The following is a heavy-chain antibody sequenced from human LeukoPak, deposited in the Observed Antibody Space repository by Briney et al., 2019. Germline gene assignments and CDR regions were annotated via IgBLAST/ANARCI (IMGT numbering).Heavy chain of an antibody. J-gene: IGHJ5*02. CDR2: IHYSGST. Sequence: SETLSLTCTVSGGSISSYYWSWIRQPPGKGLEWIGYIHYSGSTKYNPSLKSRVTISVDTPKNQFSLKLSSVTATDTAVYYCARTDYGDYNWFDPWGQGTLVTVSS. CDR3: ARTDYGDYNWFDP. V-gene: IGHV4-59*01. D-gene: IGHD4-17*01. CDR1: GGSISSYY.